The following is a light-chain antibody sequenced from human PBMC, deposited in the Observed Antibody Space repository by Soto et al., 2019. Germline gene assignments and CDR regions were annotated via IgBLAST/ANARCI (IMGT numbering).Light chain of an antibody. CDR1: SSDVGGYNY. CDR3: SSYASSSSPYVV. Sequence: QSALTQPASVSGSPGQSITISCTGTSSDVGGYNYVSWYQQHPGMAPKLMIYAVSNRPSGVSNGFSGSKSGNTASLTISGLQAEDEAHYYCSSYASSSSPYVVFGGGTKLTVL. J-gene: IGLJ2*01. CDR2: AVS. V-gene: IGLV2-14*01.